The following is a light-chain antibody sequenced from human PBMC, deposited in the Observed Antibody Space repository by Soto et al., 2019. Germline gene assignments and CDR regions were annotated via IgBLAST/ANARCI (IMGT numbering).Light chain of an antibody. CDR3: CSYAGTYTFYV. CDR1: SSDVGGYDY. Sequence: QSVLTQPRSVSGSPGQSVTISCTGTSSDVGGYDYVSWYQQHPGKAPKLMIYDVTKRPSGVPDRFSGSRSGNTASLTISGLQAEDDADYYCCSYAGTYTFYVFGTGTQLTV. V-gene: IGLV2-11*01. J-gene: IGLJ1*01. CDR2: DVT.